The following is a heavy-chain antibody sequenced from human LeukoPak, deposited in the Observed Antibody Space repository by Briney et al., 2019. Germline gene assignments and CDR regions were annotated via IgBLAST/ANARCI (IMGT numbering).Heavy chain of an antibody. D-gene: IGHD6-19*01. Sequence: PGGSLRLSCAASGFTFSSYWMSWVRQAPGKGLEWVVNIKQDGSEKYYVDSVKGRFTISRDNAKNSLYLQMNSLRAEDTAVYYCARDPYSSGWPSYYYYGMDVWGQGTTITVSS. CDR1: GFTFSSYW. CDR2: IKQDGSEK. J-gene: IGHJ6*02. V-gene: IGHV3-7*01. CDR3: ARDPYSSGWPSYYYYGMDV.